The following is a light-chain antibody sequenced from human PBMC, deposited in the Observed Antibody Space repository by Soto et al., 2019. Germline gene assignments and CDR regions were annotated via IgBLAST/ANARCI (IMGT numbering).Light chain of an antibody. V-gene: IGKV3-20*01. Sequence: EIVLTQSPGTLSLSPGERATLSCRASQSVRSRYLAWYQQKPGQAPRLLIYGSSSRPPGIPDRVSGSGSGTEFTLTISSLEPEDFAVYYWQQYGTSPHTFGQGTKVEIK. J-gene: IGKJ1*01. CDR2: GSS. CDR1: QSVRSRY. CDR3: QQYGTSPHT.